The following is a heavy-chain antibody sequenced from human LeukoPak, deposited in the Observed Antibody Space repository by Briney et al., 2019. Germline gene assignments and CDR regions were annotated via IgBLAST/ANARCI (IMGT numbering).Heavy chain of an antibody. J-gene: IGHJ4*02. CDR1: GGSISSYY. CDR2: IYYSGNT. V-gene: IGHV4-59*08. Sequence: SETLSLTCIVSGGSISSYYWSWIRQPPGKGLEWIGYIYYSGNTNYNPSLKSRVTISVDTSKNQFSLKLSSVTAADTAVYYCARRGAAADFFDYWGQGTMVTVSS. D-gene: IGHD6-13*01. CDR3: ARRGAAADFFDY.